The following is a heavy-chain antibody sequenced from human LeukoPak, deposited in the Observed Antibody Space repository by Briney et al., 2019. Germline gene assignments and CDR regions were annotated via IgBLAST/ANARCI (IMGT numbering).Heavy chain of an antibody. CDR2: INHSGST. V-gene: IGHV4-34*01. J-gene: IGHJ4*02. D-gene: IGHD3-10*01. Sequence: SETLSLTCAVYGGSFSGYYWSWIRQPPGKGLEWIGGINHSGSTNYNPSLKSRVTISVDTSKNQFSLKLSFVTAADTAVYYCASLKRGYYGSGSYYTLDYWGQGTLVTVSS. CDR3: ASLKRGYYGSGSYYTLDY. CDR1: GGSFSGYY.